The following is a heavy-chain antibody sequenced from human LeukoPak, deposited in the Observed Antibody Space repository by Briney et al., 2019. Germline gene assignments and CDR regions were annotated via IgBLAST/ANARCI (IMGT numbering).Heavy chain of an antibody. CDR1: GGSISSGGYY. V-gene: IGHV4-31*03. CDR2: IYYSGST. Sequence: SQTLSLTCTVSGGSISSGGYYWSWIRQHPGKGLEWIGYIYYSGSTYYNPSLKSRVTISVVTSKNQFSLKLSSVTAADTAVYYCARDGTGLDAFDIWGQGTMVTVSS. CDR3: ARDGTGLDAFDI. D-gene: IGHD6-13*01. J-gene: IGHJ3*02.